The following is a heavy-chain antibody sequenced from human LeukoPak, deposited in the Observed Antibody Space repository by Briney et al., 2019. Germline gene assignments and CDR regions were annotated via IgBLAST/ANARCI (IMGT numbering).Heavy chain of an antibody. Sequence: TTSETLYHTCAVYGGSFRGYYWSWIRQPPGKGLEWIGEINHSGSTNYNPSLKSRVTISVDTSKNQFSLKLSSVTAADTAVYYCARRGYYGSGSYFFDYWGQGTLVTVSS. J-gene: IGHJ4*02. CDR1: GGSFRGYY. CDR3: ARRGYYGSGSYFFDY. D-gene: IGHD3-10*01. V-gene: IGHV4-34*01. CDR2: INHSGST.